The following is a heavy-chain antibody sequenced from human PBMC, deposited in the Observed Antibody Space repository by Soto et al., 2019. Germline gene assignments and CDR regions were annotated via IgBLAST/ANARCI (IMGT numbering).Heavy chain of an antibody. D-gene: IGHD6-13*01. J-gene: IGHJ4*02. CDR1: GGTFSSYA. CDR2: IIPIFGTA. CDR3: ARGFFGRQLGLNPPDY. Sequence: GASVKVSCKASGGTFSSYAISWVRQAPGQGLEWMGGIIPIFGTANYAQKFQGRVTITADKSTSTAYMELSSLRSEDTAVYYCARGFFGRQLGLNPPDYWGQGTLVTVSS. V-gene: IGHV1-69*06.